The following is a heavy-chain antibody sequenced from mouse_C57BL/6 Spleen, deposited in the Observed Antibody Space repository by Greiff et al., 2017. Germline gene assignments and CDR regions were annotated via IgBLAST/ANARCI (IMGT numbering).Heavy chain of an antibody. CDR2: ISSGGSYT. J-gene: IGHJ2*01. CDR1: GFTFSSYG. CDR3: ARHMGAEPGFDY. Sequence: DVHLVESGGDLVKPGGSLKLSCAASGFTFSSYGMSWVRQTPDKRLEWVATISSGGSYTYYPDSVKGRFTISRDNAKNTLYLQMSSLKSEDTAMYYCARHMGAEPGFDYWGQGTTLTVSS. V-gene: IGHV5-6*01. D-gene: IGHD1-1*02.